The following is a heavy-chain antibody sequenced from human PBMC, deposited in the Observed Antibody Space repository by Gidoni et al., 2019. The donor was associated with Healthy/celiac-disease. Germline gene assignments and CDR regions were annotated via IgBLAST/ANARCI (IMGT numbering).Heavy chain of an antibody. CDR3: AGGYCSGGSCDPGWFDP. V-gene: IGHV4-61*01. Sequence: HVQLQESGPGLVKPSETLSLPCTVSGGSVRRGSYYWSWIRQPPGTGLEWIGYIYYSGSTNYNPSLKSRVTISVDTSKNQFSLKLSSVTAADTAVYYCAGGYCSGGSCDPGWFDPWGQGTLVTVSS. J-gene: IGHJ5*02. CDR1: GGSVRRGSYY. D-gene: IGHD2-15*01. CDR2: IYYSGST.